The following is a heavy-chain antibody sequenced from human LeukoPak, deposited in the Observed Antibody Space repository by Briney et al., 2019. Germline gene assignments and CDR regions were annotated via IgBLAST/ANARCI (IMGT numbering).Heavy chain of an antibody. D-gene: IGHD6-19*01. CDR3: ARGNRDSSGFYFYYGLDV. CDR2: ISWDSRNI. V-gene: IGHV3-9*01. Sequence: GGSLRLSCAASGFTFDDYAMFWARHAPGKGLEWVSGISWDSRNIGYAASVKGRFTTSRDNGKNSLYLQMSSLRPDDTALYYCARGNRDSSGFYFYYGLDVWGPGSTVTVSS. CDR1: GFTFDDYA. J-gene: IGHJ6*02.